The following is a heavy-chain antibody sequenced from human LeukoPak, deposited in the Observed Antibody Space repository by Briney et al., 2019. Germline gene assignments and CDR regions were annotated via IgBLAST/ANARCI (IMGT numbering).Heavy chain of an antibody. CDR3: ASEDFWSGPDY. Sequence: GGSLRLSCAASGFTFSSYSMNWVRQAPGKGLGWVSSISSSSSYIYYADSVKGRFTISRDNAKNSLYLQMNSLRAEDTAVYYCASEDFWSGPDYWGQGTLVTVSS. D-gene: IGHD3-3*01. CDR2: ISSSSSYI. CDR1: GFTFSSYS. J-gene: IGHJ4*02. V-gene: IGHV3-21*01.